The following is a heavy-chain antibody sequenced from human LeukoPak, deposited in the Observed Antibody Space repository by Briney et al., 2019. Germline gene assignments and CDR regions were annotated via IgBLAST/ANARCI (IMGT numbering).Heavy chain of an antibody. CDR3: AKSDNDILTGLDQ. J-gene: IGHJ4*02. CDR1: GFTFSSYA. V-gene: IGHV3-23*01. CDR2: ISGSGSKT. Sequence: QTGGSLRLSCAASGFTFSSYAMHWVRQAPGKGLEWVSGISGSGSKTHYADSVKGRFTISRDNSKNTLYLQMNSLRGEDTAVYYCAKSDNDILTGLDQWGQGTLVTVSS. D-gene: IGHD3-9*01.